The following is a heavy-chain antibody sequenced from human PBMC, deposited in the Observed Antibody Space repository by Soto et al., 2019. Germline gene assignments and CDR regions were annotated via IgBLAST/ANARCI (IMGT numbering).Heavy chain of an antibody. CDR2: IFQSGST. CDR3: ARGRGRYSSGWSWFDP. Sequence: SETLSLTCGVSGGTIRSPDWWTWVRQPPGKGLEWIGEIFQSGSTNYTPPLESRVTISVDKSKNQFSLTLTSVTAADTAVYFCARGRGRYSSGWSWFDPWGQGILVTVSS. D-gene: IGHD6-19*01. CDR1: GGTIRSPDW. V-gene: IGHV4-4*02. J-gene: IGHJ5*02.